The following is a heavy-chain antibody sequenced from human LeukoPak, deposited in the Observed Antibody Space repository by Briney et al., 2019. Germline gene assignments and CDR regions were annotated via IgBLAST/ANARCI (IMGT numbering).Heavy chain of an antibody. CDR2: ISYDGSNK. CDR3: AKDSWGEQQLNPHFDY. J-gene: IGHJ4*02. D-gene: IGHD6-13*01. V-gene: IGHV3-30*18. Sequence: GGSLRLSCAASGFTFSSYGMHWVRQAPGKGLEWVADISYDGSNKYYADSVKGRFTISRDNSKNTLCLQMNSLRAEDTAVYYCAKDSWGEQQLNPHFDYWGQGTLVTVSS. CDR1: GFTFSSYG.